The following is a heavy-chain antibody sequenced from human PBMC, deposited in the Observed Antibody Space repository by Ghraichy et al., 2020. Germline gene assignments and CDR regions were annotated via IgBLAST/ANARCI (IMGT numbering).Heavy chain of an antibody. J-gene: IGHJ4*02. V-gene: IGHV1-18*01. Sequence: ASVKVSCKASGYTFTSYGISWVRQAPGQGLEWMGWISAYNGNTNYAQKLQGRVTMTTDTSTSTAYMELRSLRSDDTAVYYCARDLPRITMIVVAKIPFDYWGQGTLVTVSS. CDR3: ARDLPRITMIVVAKIPFDY. D-gene: IGHD3-22*01. CDR2: ISAYNGNT. CDR1: GYTFTSYG.